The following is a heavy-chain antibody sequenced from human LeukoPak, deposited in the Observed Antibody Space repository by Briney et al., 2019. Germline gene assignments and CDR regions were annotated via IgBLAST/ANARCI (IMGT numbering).Heavy chain of an antibody. CDR2: IYHSGST. CDR1: GYSISSGYY. J-gene: IGHJ4*02. CDR3: ARLFWGKYYFDY. V-gene: IGHV4-38-2*01. Sequence: PSETLSLACAVSGYSISSGYYWGWIRQPPGKGLEWIGSIYHSGSTYYNPSLKSRVTISVDTSKNQFSLKLSSVTAADTAVYYCARLFWGKYYFDYGGQGTLVTVSS. D-gene: IGHD7-27*01.